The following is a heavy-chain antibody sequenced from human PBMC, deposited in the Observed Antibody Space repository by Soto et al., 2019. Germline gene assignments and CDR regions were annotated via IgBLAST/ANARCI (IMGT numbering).Heavy chain of an antibody. Sequence: SETLSLTCIVSGGSISSNYWSWIRQPPGKGLEWIGYIYYTGSTNFNPSPKNRVIISVDTSKNQFSLKLSSVTAADTAVYYCARSYPNTIFGVVPSRGLDVWGQGTTVTVSS. J-gene: IGHJ6*02. V-gene: IGHV4-59*01. CDR3: ARSYPNTIFGVVPSRGLDV. D-gene: IGHD3-3*01. CDR1: GGSISSNY. CDR2: IYYTGST.